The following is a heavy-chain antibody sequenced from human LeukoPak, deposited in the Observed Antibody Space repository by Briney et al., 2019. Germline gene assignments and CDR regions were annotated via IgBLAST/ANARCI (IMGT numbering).Heavy chain of an antibody. CDR2: VSYDGGSK. Sequence: PGRSLRPSCAASGFAFSSYAMHWVRQGPGKGLEWVALVSYDGGSKYYADSVKGRITISRDNSKNTLHLQMNSLRTEDTAVYYCARVKGGIAAAGNYFDYWGQGTLVTVSS. CDR1: GFAFSSYA. CDR3: ARVKGGIAAAGNYFDY. J-gene: IGHJ4*02. V-gene: IGHV3-30-3*01. D-gene: IGHD6-13*01.